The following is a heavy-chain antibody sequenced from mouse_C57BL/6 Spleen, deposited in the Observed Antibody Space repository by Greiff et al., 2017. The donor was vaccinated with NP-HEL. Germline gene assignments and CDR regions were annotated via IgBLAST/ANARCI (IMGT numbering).Heavy chain of an antibody. Sequence: VQLQQPGAELVKPGASVKLSCKASGYTFTSYWMQWVKQRPGQGLEWIGEIDPSDSYTNYNQKFKGKATLTVDTSSSTAYMQLSSLTSEDSAVYYCARGNWDVRTYYFDYWGQGTTLTVSS. CDR1: GYTFTSYW. CDR3: ARGNWDVRTYYFDY. J-gene: IGHJ2*01. V-gene: IGHV1-50*01. CDR2: IDPSDSYT. D-gene: IGHD4-1*01.